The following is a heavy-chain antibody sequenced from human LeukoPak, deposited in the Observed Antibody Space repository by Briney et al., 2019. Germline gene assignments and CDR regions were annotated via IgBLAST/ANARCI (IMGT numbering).Heavy chain of an antibody. CDR1: GGSISSGDYY. J-gene: IGHJ4*02. Sequence: SETLSLTCTVSGGSISSGDYYWSWIRQPPGKGLEWIGEINHSGSTNYNPSLKSRVTISVDTSKNQFSLKLSSVTAADTAVYYCASTSGSYYRSWGQGTLVTVSS. D-gene: IGHD1-26*01. CDR2: INHSGST. CDR3: ASTSGSYYRS. V-gene: IGHV4-39*07.